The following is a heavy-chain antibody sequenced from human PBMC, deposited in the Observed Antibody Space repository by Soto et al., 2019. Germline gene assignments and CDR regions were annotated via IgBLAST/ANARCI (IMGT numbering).Heavy chain of an antibody. CDR3: ARRIYVSGKGYYGMDV. CDR2: IYWDDDK. CDR1: GFSLSTSGVG. D-gene: IGHD3-16*01. J-gene: IGHJ6*02. V-gene: IGHV2-5*02. Sequence: SGPTLVNPTQTLTLTCTFSGFSLSTSGVGVGWIRQPPGKALEWLALIYWDDDKRYSPSLKSRLTITKDTSKNQVVLTMTNMDPVDTATYYCARRIYVSGKGYYGMDVWGQGTTVTVSS.